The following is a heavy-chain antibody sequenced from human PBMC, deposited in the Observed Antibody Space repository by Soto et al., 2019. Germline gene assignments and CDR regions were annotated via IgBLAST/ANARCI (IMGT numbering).Heavy chain of an antibody. J-gene: IGHJ6*02. V-gene: IGHV3-33*01. CDR1: GFTFSSYG. Sequence: GGSLRLSCAASGFTFSSYGMHWVRQAPGKGLEWVAVIWYDGSNKYYADSVKGRFTISRDNSKNTLYLQMSSLRAEDTAVYYCAGVGRGILWFGEPRGGMDVSGRGTTVTSP. CDR3: AGVGRGILWFGEPRGGMDV. CDR2: IWYDGSNK. D-gene: IGHD3-10*01.